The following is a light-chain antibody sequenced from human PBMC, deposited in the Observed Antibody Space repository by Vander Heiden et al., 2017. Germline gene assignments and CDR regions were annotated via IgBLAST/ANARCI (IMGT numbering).Light chain of an antibody. J-gene: IGKJ4*01. CDR3: QQYHSASRRT. CDR1: QSISNW. Sequence: IQMTQSPSTLSASVGDRVTITCRASQSISNWLAWYQQKQGKAPKLLIYEASRLEPGVPSRFSGSGGGREVALTISSRQPDDFATYYCQQYHSASRRTFACGTKVQVK. V-gene: IGKV1-5*03. CDR2: EAS.